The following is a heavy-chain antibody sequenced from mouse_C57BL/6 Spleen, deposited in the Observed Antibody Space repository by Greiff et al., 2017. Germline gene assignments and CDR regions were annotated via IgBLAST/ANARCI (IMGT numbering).Heavy chain of an antibody. CDR1: GYTFTSYG. D-gene: IGHD2-5*01. V-gene: IGHV1-64*01. J-gene: IGHJ4*01. Sequence: QVQLKQSGAELVKPGASVKLSCKASGYTFTSYGMHWVKQRPGQGLEWIGMIHPNSGSTNYNEKFKSKATLTVDKSSSTAYMQLSSLTSEDSSVYYCARIDYSSYYAMDYWGQGTSVTVSS. CDR3: ARIDYSSYYAMDY. CDR2: IHPNSGST.